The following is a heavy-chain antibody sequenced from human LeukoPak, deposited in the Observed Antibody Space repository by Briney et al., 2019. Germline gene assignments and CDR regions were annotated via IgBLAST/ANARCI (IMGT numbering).Heavy chain of an antibody. Sequence: ASVKVSCKASGYTFTGYYMHWVRQAPGQGLEWMGWINPNSGGTNYAQKFQGWVTMTRDTSISTAYMELSRLRSDDTAVYYCARDIEVTTPYYGMDVWGQGTTVTVSS. CDR2: INPNSGGT. J-gene: IGHJ6*02. V-gene: IGHV1-2*04. D-gene: IGHD6-19*01. CDR3: ARDIEVTTPYYGMDV. CDR1: GYTFTGYY.